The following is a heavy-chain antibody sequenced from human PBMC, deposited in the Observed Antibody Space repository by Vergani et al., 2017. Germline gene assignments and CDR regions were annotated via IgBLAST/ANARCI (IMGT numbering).Heavy chain of an antibody. Sequence: QVQLVQSGAEVKKPGSSVKVSCKASGGPFSSYAISWVRQAPGQGLGWMGGIIPIFGTANYAQKLQGSVTITADESTSTAYMELSSLRSEDTAVYYCARHRIQTSMATILDYWGQGTLVTVSS. CDR2: IIPIFGTA. CDR3: ARHRIQTSMATILDY. D-gene: IGHD5-24*01. V-gene: IGHV1-69*01. J-gene: IGHJ4*02. CDR1: GGPFSSYA.